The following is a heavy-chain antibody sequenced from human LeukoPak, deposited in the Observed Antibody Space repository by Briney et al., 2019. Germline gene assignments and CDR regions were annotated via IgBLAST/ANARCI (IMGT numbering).Heavy chain of an antibody. CDR2: IYHSGST. D-gene: IGHD3-10*01. CDR3: AREGITMVRGVHGGGFDY. CDR1: GGSISSSNW. J-gene: IGHJ4*02. V-gene: IGHV4-4*02. Sequence: SGTLSLTCAVSGGSISSSNWRSWVRQPPGKGLEWIGEIYHSGSTNYNPSLKSRVTISVDKSKNQFSLKLSSVTAADTAVYYCAREGITMVRGVHGGGFDYWGQGTLVTVS.